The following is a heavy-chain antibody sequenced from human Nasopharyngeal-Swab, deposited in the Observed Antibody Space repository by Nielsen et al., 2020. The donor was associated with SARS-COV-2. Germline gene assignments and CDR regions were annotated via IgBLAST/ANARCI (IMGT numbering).Heavy chain of an antibody. CDR2: INPSGGST. V-gene: IGHV1-46*01. CDR3: ARTVDIVATISWAGYYYYGMDV. D-gene: IGHD5-12*01. Sequence: WVRQAPGQGLEWVGIINPSGGSTRYAQKFQGRVTMTRDTSTSTGNMELSSLRSEDTAVYYCARTVDIVATISWAGYYYYGMDVWGQGTTVTVSS. J-gene: IGHJ6*02.